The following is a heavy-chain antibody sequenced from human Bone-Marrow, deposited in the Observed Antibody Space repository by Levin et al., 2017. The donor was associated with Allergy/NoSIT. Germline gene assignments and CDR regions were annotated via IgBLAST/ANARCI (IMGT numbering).Heavy chain of an antibody. CDR2: IYYSGST. V-gene: IGHV4-39*01. CDR3: ARLRGGDGVRGVIIGYDYYYMDV. J-gene: IGHJ6*03. CDR1: GGSISSSSYY. D-gene: IGHD3-10*01. Sequence: SQTLSLTCTVSGGSISSSSYYWGWIRQPPGKGLEWIGSIYYSGSTYYNPSLKSRVTISVDTSKNQFSLKLSSVTAADTAVYYCARLRGGDGVRGVIIGYDYYYMDVWGKGTTVTVSS.